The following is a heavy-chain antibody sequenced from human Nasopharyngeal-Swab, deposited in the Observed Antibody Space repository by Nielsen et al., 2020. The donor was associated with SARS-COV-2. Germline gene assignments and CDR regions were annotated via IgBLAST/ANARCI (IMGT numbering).Heavy chain of an antibody. V-gene: IGHV1-58*01. CDR3: AAYSSGPYYYYYGMDV. CDR1: GFTFTGSA. CDR2: IVVGSGNT. D-gene: IGHD4-11*01. Sequence: SVKVSCKASGFTFTGSAVQGVRQASGQRVEWIGWIVVGSGNTNYAQKFQERVTITRDMSTSTAYMELSSLRSEDTAVYYCAAYSSGPYYYYYGMDVWGQGTTVTVSS. J-gene: IGHJ6*02.